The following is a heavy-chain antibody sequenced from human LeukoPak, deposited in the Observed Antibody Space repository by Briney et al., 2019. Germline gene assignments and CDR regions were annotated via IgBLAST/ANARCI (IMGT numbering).Heavy chain of an antibody. CDR2: IYYSGST. CDR1: GGSISSSSYC. Sequence: SETLSLTCTVSGGSISSSSYCWGWIRQPPGKGLEWIGSIYYSGSTYYNPSLKSRVTISVDTSKNQFSLKLSSVTAADTAVYYCASRAMGFWSTDWGQGTLVTVSS. D-gene: IGHD3-3*01. J-gene: IGHJ4*02. V-gene: IGHV4-39*07. CDR3: ASRAMGFWSTD.